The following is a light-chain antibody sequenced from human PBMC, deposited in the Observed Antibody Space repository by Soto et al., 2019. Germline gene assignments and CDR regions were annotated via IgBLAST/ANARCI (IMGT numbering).Light chain of an antibody. CDR1: QSVSSY. J-gene: IGKJ1*01. CDR3: QQRSIWPWT. CDR2: DAS. V-gene: IGKV3-11*01. Sequence: EIVLTQSPPTLSLSPGERATLSCLASQSVSSYLVWYQQTPGQAPRLLIYDASRRATGIPARFSGSGSGTDFTLTISSLEPEDFAVYYCQQRSIWPWTFGQGTKVDIK.